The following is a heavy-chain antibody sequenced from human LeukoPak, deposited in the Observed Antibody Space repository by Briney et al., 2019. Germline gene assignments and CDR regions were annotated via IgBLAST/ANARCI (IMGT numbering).Heavy chain of an antibody. V-gene: IGHV4-4*07. CDR1: GGSISSYY. J-gene: IGHJ5*02. Sequence: SETLSLTCTVSGGSISSYYWSWIRQPAGKGLEWIGRIYTSGSTNYNPSLKSRVTMSVDTSKNQFFLKLSSVTAADTAVYYCARGPPIVVVGDNWFDPWGQGTLVTVSS. CDR2: IYTSGST. D-gene: IGHD3-22*01. CDR3: ARGPPIVVVGDNWFDP.